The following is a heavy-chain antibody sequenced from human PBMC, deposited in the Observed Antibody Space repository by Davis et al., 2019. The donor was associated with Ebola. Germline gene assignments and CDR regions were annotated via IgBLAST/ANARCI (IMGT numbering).Heavy chain of an antibody. CDR2: INTDGGST. Sequence: PGGSLRLSCEASGFTFSDYWMHWVRQLPGKGLVWVSRINTDGGSTSYADSVEGRFTVSRDNAKNTLYVQMNSLRAEDTGIYYCGRVIFFPGIGMDIWGQGTTVTVSS. D-gene: IGHD1-14*01. CDR3: GRVIFFPGIGMDI. CDR1: GFTFSDYW. J-gene: IGHJ6*02. V-gene: IGHV3-74*01.